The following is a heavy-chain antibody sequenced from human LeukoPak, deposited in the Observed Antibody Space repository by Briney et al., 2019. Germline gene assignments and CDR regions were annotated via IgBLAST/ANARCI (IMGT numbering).Heavy chain of an antibody. CDR2: ISYDGSNK. Sequence: PGGSLRLSCAASGFTFSSYGMHWVRQAPGKGLEWVAVISYDGSNKYYADSVKGRFTISRDNSKNTLYLQMNSLRAEDTAVYYCARDIAHCSGDMCYNIRFDFWGQGALVTV. CDR1: GFTFSSYG. CDR3: ARDIAHCSGDMCYNIRFDF. D-gene: IGHD2-15*01. J-gene: IGHJ5*01. V-gene: IGHV3-30*03.